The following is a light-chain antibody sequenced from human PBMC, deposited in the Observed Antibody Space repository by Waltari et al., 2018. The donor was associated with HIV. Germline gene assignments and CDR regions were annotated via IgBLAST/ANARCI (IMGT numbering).Light chain of an antibody. J-gene: IGKJ5*01. Sequence: IVLTQSPATLSLSPGPRDTLSCRASQNLRSTYLAWYQHKSGQAPRLLIFGPTSSATGIPDRFRGSGSGTDFSLTISRLEPEDFAVYYCHQYDRSPSTFGQGTRLEI. CDR3: HQYDRSPST. V-gene: IGKV3-20*01. CDR1: QNLRSTY. CDR2: GPT.